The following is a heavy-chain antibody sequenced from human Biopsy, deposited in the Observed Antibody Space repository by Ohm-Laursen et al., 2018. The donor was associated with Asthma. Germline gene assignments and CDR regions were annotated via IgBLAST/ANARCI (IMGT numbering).Heavy chain of an antibody. D-gene: IGHD3-22*01. CDR1: GFVFSQCG. CDR3: ARQSGQDFPDTSAFDI. V-gene: IGHV3-30*03. Sequence: SLRLSCAAVGFVFSQCGMHWVRQGPGKGLEWVAFVSSDGHDKFYGDSVKGRFTISRDNSRNRLYLQINRLTVEDSALYFCARQSGQDFPDTSAFDIWGQGTKVAVSS. CDR2: VSSDGHDK. J-gene: IGHJ3*02.